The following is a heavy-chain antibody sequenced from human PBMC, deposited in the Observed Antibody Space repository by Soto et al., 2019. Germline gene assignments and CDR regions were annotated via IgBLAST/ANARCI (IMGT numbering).Heavy chain of an antibody. CDR2: IIPMFGTA. Sequence: QVQLVQSGAEVKKPESSVKVSCKAPGGTFSTYAISWVRQAPGQGLEWMGGIIPMFGTANYAQRFQDRVTITSDKSTNQVYMKMSSLRSEDTAVYFCASGIQLWLRRIYNGYSGWGQGTLVTVSS. D-gene: IGHD5-18*01. V-gene: IGHV1-69*14. CDR1: GGTFSTYA. J-gene: IGHJ4*02. CDR3: ASGIQLWLRRIYNGYSG.